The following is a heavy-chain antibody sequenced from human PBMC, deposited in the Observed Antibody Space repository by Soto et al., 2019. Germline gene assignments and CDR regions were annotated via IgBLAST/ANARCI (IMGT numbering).Heavy chain of an antibody. Sequence: SETLSLTCTVSDGSIRSGGYFWSWIRQHLGKGLECFGYIYFIGCTYYNPSITTRVTISVDTSKNQFSLMLISVTAADPVVYYCERCPSITMIVGAFDIWGQGTMVTVSS. CDR1: DGSIRSGGYF. CDR2: IYFIGCT. CDR3: ERCPSITMIVGAFDI. V-gene: IGHV4-31*03. D-gene: IGHD3-22*01. J-gene: IGHJ3*02.